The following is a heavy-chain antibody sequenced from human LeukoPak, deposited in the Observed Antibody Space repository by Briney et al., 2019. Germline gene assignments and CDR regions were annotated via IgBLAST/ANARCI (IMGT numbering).Heavy chain of an antibody. CDR2: ISWNSGSI. D-gene: IGHD4-17*01. CDR3: AKEPKSDYGDYPD. Sequence: PGGSLRLSCAASGFTFDDYAMHWVRHAPGKGLEWVSGISWNSGSIGYADSVKGRFTISRDNAKNSLYLQMNGLRAEDTALYYCAKEPKSDYGDYPDWGQGTLVTVSS. V-gene: IGHV3-9*01. CDR1: GFTFDDYA. J-gene: IGHJ4*02.